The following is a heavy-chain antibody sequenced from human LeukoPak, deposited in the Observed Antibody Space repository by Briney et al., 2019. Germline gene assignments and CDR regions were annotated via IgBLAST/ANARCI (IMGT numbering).Heavy chain of an antibody. CDR1: GFTFSSYA. CDR2: ISGSGGST. Sequence: GGSLRLSCAASGFTFSSYAMSWVRQAPGKGLEWVSAISGSGGSTYYADSVKGRFTISRDNSKNTLYLQMNSLRAEDTAVYYCARDSGNYYDSSGYFTMNGMDVWGQGTTVTVSS. CDR3: ARDSGNYYDSSGYFTMNGMDV. J-gene: IGHJ6*02. D-gene: IGHD3-22*01. V-gene: IGHV3-23*01.